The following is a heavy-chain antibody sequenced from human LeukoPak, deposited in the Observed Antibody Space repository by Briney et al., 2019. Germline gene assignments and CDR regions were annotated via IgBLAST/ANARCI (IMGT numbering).Heavy chain of an antibody. CDR3: ARVGGSYYKLSYYMDV. CDR1: GYTFTSYD. CDR2: MNPNSGNT. V-gene: IGHV1-8*01. Sequence: ASVKVSCKASGYTFTSYDINGVRQATAQGLEGMRWMNPNSGNTCYAQKCQGRVTMTRNTSISTAYMELSSLRSEDTAVYYCARVGGSYYKLSYYMDVWGKGTTVTVSS. D-gene: IGHD1-26*01. J-gene: IGHJ6*03.